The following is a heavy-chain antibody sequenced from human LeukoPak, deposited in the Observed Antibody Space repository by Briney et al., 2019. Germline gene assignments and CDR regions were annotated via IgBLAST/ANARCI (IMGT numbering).Heavy chain of an antibody. J-gene: IGHJ4*02. CDR3: ARRGWFGDPDY. CDR2: IYYSGST. V-gene: IGHV4-31*03. Sequence: SETLSLTCTVSGGSISSGGYYWSWIRQHPGKGLEWIGYIYYSGSTYYNPSLKSRVTISVDTSKNQFSLKLSSVTAADTAVYYCARRGWFGDPDYWGQGTLVTVSS. D-gene: IGHD3-10*01. CDR1: GGSISSGGYY.